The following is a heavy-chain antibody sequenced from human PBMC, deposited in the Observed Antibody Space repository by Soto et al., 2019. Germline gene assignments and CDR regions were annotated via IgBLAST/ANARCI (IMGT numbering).Heavy chain of an antibody. D-gene: IGHD3-22*01. CDR3: ARGFYYYDSSGYYLVRAFDI. CDR2: MNPNSGNT. Sequence: ASVKVSCKASGYTFTSYDINWLRQATGQGLEWMGWMNPNSGNTGYAQKFQGRVTMTRNTSISTAYMELSSLRSEDTAVYYCARGFYYYDSSGYYLVRAFDIWGQGTMVTVSS. V-gene: IGHV1-8*01. J-gene: IGHJ3*02. CDR1: GYTFTSYD.